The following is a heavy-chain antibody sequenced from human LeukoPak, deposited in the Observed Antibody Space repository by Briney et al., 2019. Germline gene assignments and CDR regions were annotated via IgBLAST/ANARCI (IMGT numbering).Heavy chain of an antibody. CDR1: GYSISSGYY. V-gene: IGHV4-38-2*01. CDR3: ARLSRDGYTPYYFDY. J-gene: IGHJ4*02. Sequence: SETLSLTCAVSGYSISSGYYWGWIRPPPGKGLEWIGSIYHSGSTYYNPSLKSRVTISVDTSKNQFSLKLSSVTAADTAVYYCARLSRDGYTPYYFDYWGQGTLVTVSS. CDR2: IYHSGST. D-gene: IGHD5-24*01.